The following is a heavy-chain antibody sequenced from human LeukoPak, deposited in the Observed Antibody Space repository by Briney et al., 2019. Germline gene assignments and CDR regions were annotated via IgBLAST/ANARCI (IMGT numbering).Heavy chain of an antibody. CDR2: IYHSGST. D-gene: IGHD1-26*01. Sequence: LRLSCAASGFTFSDYYMSWIRQPPGKGLEWIGEIYHSGSTNYNPSLKSRVTISVDKSKNQFSLKLSSVTAADTAVYYCARVLSGSYYKGFDYWGQGTLVTVSS. CDR1: GFTFSDYY. J-gene: IGHJ4*02. V-gene: IGHV4-34*01. CDR3: ARVLSGSYYKGFDY.